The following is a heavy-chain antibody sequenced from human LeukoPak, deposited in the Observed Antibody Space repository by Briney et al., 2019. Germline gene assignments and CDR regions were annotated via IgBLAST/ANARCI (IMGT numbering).Heavy chain of an antibody. J-gene: IGHJ6*03. CDR3: ARLSSGQGDYYYYYMDV. D-gene: IGHD6-19*01. V-gene: IGHV4-34*01. Sequence: SETLSLTCAVYGGSFSGYYWSWVRQPPGKWLEWLGEINHSGSTNYNPSLKSRVTISVDTSKNQFSLKLSSVTAADTAVYYCARLSSGQGDYYYYYMDVWGKGTTVTISS. CDR2: INHSGST. CDR1: GGSFSGYY.